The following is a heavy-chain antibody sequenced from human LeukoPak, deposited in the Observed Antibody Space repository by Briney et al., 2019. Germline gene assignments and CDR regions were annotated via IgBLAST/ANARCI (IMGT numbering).Heavy chain of an antibody. CDR3: AKAVAVALDY. V-gene: IGHV3-23*01. J-gene: IGHJ4*02. CDR1: GFIFSDFD. CDR2: ISHSGRST. Sequence: GGSLRLSCAASGFIFSDFDMSWVRQAPGKGLEWVSAISHSGRSTYYADSVKGRYTISRDNSKNTLYLEMNSLRADDTAVYYCAKAVAVALDYWGQGTLVTVSS. D-gene: IGHD6-19*01.